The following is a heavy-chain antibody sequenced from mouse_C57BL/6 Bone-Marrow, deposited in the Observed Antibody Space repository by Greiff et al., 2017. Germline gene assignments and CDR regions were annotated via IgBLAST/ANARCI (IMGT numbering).Heavy chain of an antibody. CDR3: ARYDTTVLDY. Sequence: QVQLQQSGAELVRPGTSVKMSCKASGYTFTNYWIGWAKQRPGHGLEWIGDIYPGGGYTNYNEKFKGKATLTADKSSSTAYMQFSSLTSEDSAIYYCARYDTTVLDYWGQGTTLTVSS. V-gene: IGHV1-63*01. J-gene: IGHJ2*01. CDR1: GYTFTNYW. CDR2: IYPGGGYT. D-gene: IGHD1-1*01.